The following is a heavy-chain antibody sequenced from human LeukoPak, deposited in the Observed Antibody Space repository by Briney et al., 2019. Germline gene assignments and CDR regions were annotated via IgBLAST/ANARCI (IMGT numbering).Heavy chain of an antibody. CDR2: IYYSGST. J-gene: IGHJ6*03. CDR1: GGSISSSSYY. D-gene: IGHD2-2*01. V-gene: IGHV4-39*01. Sequence: SETLSLTCTVSGGSISSSSYYWGWIRQPPGKGLEWIGSIYYSGSTYYNPSLKSRVTISVDTSKNQFSLKLSSETAADTAVYYCARIPDIVVVPAGYYYYYYMDVWGKGTTVTVSS. CDR3: ARIPDIVVVPAGYYYYYYMDV.